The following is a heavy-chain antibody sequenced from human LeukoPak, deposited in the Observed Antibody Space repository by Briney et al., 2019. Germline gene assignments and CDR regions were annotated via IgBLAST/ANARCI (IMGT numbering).Heavy chain of an antibody. V-gene: IGHV3-7*01. CDR2: IKQDGSEK. CDR1: GFTFSTYW. J-gene: IGHJ4*01. CDR3: AREVGTCSGGTCYFRFDY. D-gene: IGHD2-15*01. Sequence: PGGSLRLSCAASGFTFSTYWMSWVRQAPGKGLEWVANIKQDGSEKYYVDSVKGRFTISRDNAKNSLYLQMNSLRAEDTAVYYCAREVGTCSGGTCYFRFDYWGHGTLVTVSS.